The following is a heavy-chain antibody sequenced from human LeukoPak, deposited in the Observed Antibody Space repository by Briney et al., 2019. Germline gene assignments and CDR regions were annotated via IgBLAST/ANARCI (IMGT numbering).Heavy chain of an antibody. Sequence: SETLSLTCAVYGRSFSGYYWSWIRQPPGKGLEWIGEINHSGSTNYNPSLKSRVTISVDTSKNQFSLKLSSVTAADTAVYYCARGVGRQQLALSWFDPWGQGTLVTVSS. D-gene: IGHD6-13*01. V-gene: IGHV4-34*01. CDR3: ARGVGRQQLALSWFDP. J-gene: IGHJ5*02. CDR2: INHSGST. CDR1: GRSFSGYY.